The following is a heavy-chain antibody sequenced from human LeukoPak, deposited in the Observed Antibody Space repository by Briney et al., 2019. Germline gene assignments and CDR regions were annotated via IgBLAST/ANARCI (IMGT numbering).Heavy chain of an antibody. CDR1: GGTFSSYA. D-gene: IGHD4-17*01. CDR2: IIPIFGTA. CDR3: ARSPYYGDYVSDAFDI. J-gene: IGHJ3*02. Sequence: SVKVSCKASGGTFSSYAISWVRQAPGQGLEWMGGIIPIFGTANYAQRFQGRVTITADESTSTAYMELSSLRSEDTAVYYCARSPYYGDYVSDAFDIWGQGTMVTVSS. V-gene: IGHV1-69*01.